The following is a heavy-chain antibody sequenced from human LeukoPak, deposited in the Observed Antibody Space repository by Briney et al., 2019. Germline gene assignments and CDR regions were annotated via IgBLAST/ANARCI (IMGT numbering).Heavy chain of an antibody. V-gene: IGHV3-30*02. CDR3: AKDILSRYYYDSSPFDY. Sequence: GGSLRLSCAASGFTFSSYGMHWVRQAPGKGLEWVAVIWYDGSNKYYADSVKGRFTISRDNSKNTLYLQLNSLRAEDTAVYYCAKDILSRYYYDSSPFDYWGQGTLVTVSS. CDR2: IWYDGSNK. D-gene: IGHD3-22*01. CDR1: GFTFSSYG. J-gene: IGHJ4*02.